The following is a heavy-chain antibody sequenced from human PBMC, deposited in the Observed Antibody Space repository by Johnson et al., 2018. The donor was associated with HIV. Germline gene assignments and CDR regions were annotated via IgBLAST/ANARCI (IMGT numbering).Heavy chain of an antibody. D-gene: IGHD6-19*01. CDR2: ILYDGSKK. CDR3: AREGEWWLVGGGAFDI. J-gene: IGHJ3*02. CDR1: GFTFSSYA. V-gene: IGHV3-30-3*01. Sequence: VQLVESGGGVVQPGRSLRLSCAASGFTFSSYAMHWVRQAPGKGLEWVAVILYDGSKKYYAESVKGRFTIARDNYNNTLYVKMKSLGADDTALYYCAREGEWWLVGGGAFDIWGQGTMVTVST.